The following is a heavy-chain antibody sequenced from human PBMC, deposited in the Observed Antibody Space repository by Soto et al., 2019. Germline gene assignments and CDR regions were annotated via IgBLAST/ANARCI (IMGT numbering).Heavy chain of an antibody. V-gene: IGHV6-1*01. CDR3: ARGPSPLAY. J-gene: IGHJ4*02. Sequence: SQTLSLTCAVSGDSVSSNSAAWNWIRQSPSRGLEWLGRTYYRSRWYSDYAGSVKSRITINADTSKNQFSLHLNSVTPQDTAVSYCARGPSPLAYWGRGTVVTVSS. D-gene: IGHD6-6*01. CDR2: TYYRSRWYS. CDR1: GDSVSSNSAA.